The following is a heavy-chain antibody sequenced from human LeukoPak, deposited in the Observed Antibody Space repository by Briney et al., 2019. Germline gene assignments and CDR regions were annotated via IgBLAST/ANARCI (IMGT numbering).Heavy chain of an antibody. Sequence: ASVTVSCKASGYTFTGYYMHWVRQAPGQGLEWMGRINPNSGGTNYAQKFQGRVTMTRDTSISTAYMELSRLRSDDTAVYYCARGGYDFVYYYYGKDVWGQGTTVTVSS. J-gene: IGHJ6*02. D-gene: IGHD3-3*01. CDR3: ARGGYDFVYYYYGKDV. V-gene: IGHV1-2*06. CDR1: GYTFTGYY. CDR2: INPNSGGT.